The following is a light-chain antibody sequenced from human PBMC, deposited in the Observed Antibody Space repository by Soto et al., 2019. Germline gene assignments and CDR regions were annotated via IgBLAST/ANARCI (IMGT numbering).Light chain of an antibody. CDR3: QSYDSSMSGFYV. V-gene: IGLV1-40*01. J-gene: IGLJ1*01. CDR2: GNS. CDR1: RSNIGAGYN. Sequence: QSVLTQPPSVSGAPGQRVTISCTGSRSNIGAGYNVQWYQQLPGTAPKLLMHGNSNRPSGVPDRFSGSKSGTSASLAITGLQAEDEADYYCQSYDSSMSGFYVFGTGTKVTVL.